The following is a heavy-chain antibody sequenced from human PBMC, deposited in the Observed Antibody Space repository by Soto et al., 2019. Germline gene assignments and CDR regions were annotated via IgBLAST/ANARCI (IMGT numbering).Heavy chain of an antibody. CDR1: GFTFSDHY. V-gene: IGHV3-72*01. D-gene: IGHD1-26*01. Sequence: EVQLVESGGGLVQPGGSLRLSCAASGFTFSDHYMDWVRQAPGKGLEWVGRSRNKANSYSTEYAASVKGRFTISRDESKNSLYLQMNSLKTEHTAVYYCAMFSGSYTRGLDYWGQGTLVTVSS. CDR3: AMFSGSYTRGLDY. J-gene: IGHJ4*02. CDR2: SRNKANSYST.